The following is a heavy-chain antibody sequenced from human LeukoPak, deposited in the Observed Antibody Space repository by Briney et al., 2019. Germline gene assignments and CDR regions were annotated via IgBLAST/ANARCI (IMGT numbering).Heavy chain of an antibody. D-gene: IGHD1-26*01. CDR2: INPNSGGT. CDR3: ARSYSGSYYYLGDAFDI. CDR1: GYTFTGYY. V-gene: IGHV1-2*04. J-gene: IGHJ3*02. Sequence: ASVKVSCKASGYTFTGYYMHWVRQAPGQGLEWMGWINPNSGGTNYAQKFQGWVTMTRDTSISIAYMELSRLRSDDTAVYYCARSYSGSYYYLGDAFDIWGQGTMVTVSS.